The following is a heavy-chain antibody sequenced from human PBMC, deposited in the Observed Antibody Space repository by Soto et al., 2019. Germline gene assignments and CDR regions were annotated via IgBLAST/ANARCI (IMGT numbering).Heavy chain of an antibody. D-gene: IGHD6-19*01. CDR1: GYTFTGYY. Sequence: QVQLVQSGAEVKKPGASVKVSCKASGYTFTGYYMHWVRQAPGQGLEWMGWINPNSGGTNYAQKFQGRVTMTRDTSISTAYMELSRLRSDDTAVYYCARAPIGSGWPPKRNYFDYWGQGTLVTVSS. J-gene: IGHJ4*02. CDR2: INPNSGGT. V-gene: IGHV1-2*02. CDR3: ARAPIGSGWPPKRNYFDY.